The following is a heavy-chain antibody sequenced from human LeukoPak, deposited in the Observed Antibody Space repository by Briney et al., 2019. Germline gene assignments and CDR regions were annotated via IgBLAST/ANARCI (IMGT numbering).Heavy chain of an antibody. D-gene: IGHD5-18*01. CDR3: ARGGNVDTAMVYFDY. J-gene: IGHJ4*02. Sequence: ASVKVSCKASGGTFSSYAISWVRQAPGRGLEWMGGIIPIFGTANYAQKFQGRVTITTDESTSTAYMELSSLRSEDTAVYYCARGGNVDTAMVYFDYWGQGTLVTVSS. CDR2: IIPIFGTA. V-gene: IGHV1-69*05. CDR1: GGTFSSYA.